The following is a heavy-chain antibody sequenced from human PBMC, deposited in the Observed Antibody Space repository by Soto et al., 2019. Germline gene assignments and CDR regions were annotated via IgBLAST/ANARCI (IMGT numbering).Heavy chain of an antibody. CDR1: GGSISSGDYY. CDR2: IYYSGST. D-gene: IGHD2-2*01. V-gene: IGHV4-30-4*01. CDR3: ARVAGEDIVLVPGKHFDY. Sequence: QVQLQESGPGLVKPSQTLSLTCTVSGGSISSGDYYWSWIRQPPGKGLEWIGYIYYSGSTYYNPSLKSRVTISVDTSKHPFSLKLSSVTAADTAVYYCARVAGEDIVLVPGKHFDYWGQGTLVTVSS. J-gene: IGHJ4*02.